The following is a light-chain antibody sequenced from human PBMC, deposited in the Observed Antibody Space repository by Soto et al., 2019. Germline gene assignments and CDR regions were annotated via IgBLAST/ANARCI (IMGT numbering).Light chain of an antibody. CDR2: GVS. CDR1: QSVRYNY. CDR3: QQYGSSGT. V-gene: IGKV3-20*01. Sequence: EIVLTQSPGTLSLSPGECATLSCRASQSVRYNYLAWYQQKPGQAPRLLIYGVSNRATGIPDRFSGSGSGTDFTLTISRLEPEDFAVYYCQQYGSSGTFGQGTKVDIK. J-gene: IGKJ1*01.